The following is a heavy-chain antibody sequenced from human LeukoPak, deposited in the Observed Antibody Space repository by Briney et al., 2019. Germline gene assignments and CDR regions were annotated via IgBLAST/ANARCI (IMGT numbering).Heavy chain of an antibody. CDR1: GGTFSSYA. Sequence: SVKVSCKASGGTFSSYAISWARQAPGQGLEWMGGIIPIFGTANYAQKFQGRVTITADESTSTAYMELSSLRSEDTAVYYCATGSPTYYYDSSGLWGQGTLVTVSS. D-gene: IGHD3-22*01. V-gene: IGHV1-69*13. CDR3: ATGSPTYYYDSSGL. J-gene: IGHJ4*02. CDR2: IIPIFGTA.